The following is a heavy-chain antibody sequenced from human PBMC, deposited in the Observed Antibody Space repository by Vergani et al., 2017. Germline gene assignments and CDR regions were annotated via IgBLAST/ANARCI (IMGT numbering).Heavy chain of an antibody. CDR1: GFIFSTYA. CDR2: ISASGAPT. Sequence: VQLVESGGGLVKPGGSLRLSCTASGFIFSTYAMSWVRQAPGKGLEWVSGISASGAPTYYADSVKGRVTISRDNSKNTLYLQMNSLRVEDTAVYYCARAYGRYDWFDYWGQRTLVTVSS. CDR3: ARAYGRYDWFDY. V-gene: IGHV3-23*04. D-gene: IGHD1-20*01. J-gene: IGHJ4*01.